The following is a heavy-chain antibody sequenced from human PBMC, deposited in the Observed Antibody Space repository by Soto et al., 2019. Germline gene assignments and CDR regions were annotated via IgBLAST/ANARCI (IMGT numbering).Heavy chain of an antibody. Sequence: QVQLVESGGGVVQPGRSLRLSCAASGFSFSSYGMQWVRQAPGKGLEWVAMISYDGTDEYYADSVKGRFTISRDNSKNAVYLQMNSLSAENTAVYYCAKQESEWNDHFDSWGQGILVTVSS. CDR3: AKQESEWNDHFDS. J-gene: IGHJ4*02. CDR2: ISYDGTDE. V-gene: IGHV3-30*18. D-gene: IGHD1-1*01. CDR1: GFSFSSYG.